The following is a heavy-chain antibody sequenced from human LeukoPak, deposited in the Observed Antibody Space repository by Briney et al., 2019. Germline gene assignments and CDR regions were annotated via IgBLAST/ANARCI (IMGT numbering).Heavy chain of an antibody. CDR3: ARGILAHYGMDV. Sequence: GGSLRLSCTASGFTFSGYWMHWGRQAPGKGLVWVSRVKSDGSSTNYADSVKGRFTISRDNAKNTLYLQMNSLRVEDTAVYYCARGILAHYGMDVWGQGTTVTVSS. CDR1: GFTFSGYW. D-gene: IGHD5-18*01. J-gene: IGHJ6*02. CDR2: VKSDGSST. V-gene: IGHV3-74*01.